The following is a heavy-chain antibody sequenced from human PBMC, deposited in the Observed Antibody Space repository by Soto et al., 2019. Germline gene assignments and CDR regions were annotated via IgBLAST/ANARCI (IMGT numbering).Heavy chain of an antibody. V-gene: IGHV4-34*01. J-gene: IGHJ6*02. Sequence: PSETLSLTCAVYGGSFSGYYWSWIRQPPGMGLEWIGEINHSGSTNYNPSLKSRVTISVDTSKNQFSLKLSSVTAADTAVYYCARGSLKLPSRSYDFWSGHLSNYYYGMDVWGQGTTVTVSS. D-gene: IGHD3-3*01. CDR3: ARGSLKLPSRSYDFWSGHLSNYYYGMDV. CDR2: INHSGST. CDR1: GGSFSGYY.